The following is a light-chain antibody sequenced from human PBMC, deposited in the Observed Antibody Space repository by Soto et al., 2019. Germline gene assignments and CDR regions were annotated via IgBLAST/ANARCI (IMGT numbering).Light chain of an antibody. CDR2: NNN. CDR3: ATWDDSLNARGV. J-gene: IGLJ3*02. CDR1: RSNLGNNA. V-gene: IGLV1-44*01. Sequence: QSVLTQPPSASGTPGQRVTISCSGSRSNLGNNAVSCYQQFPGTAPKLLIYNNNQRPSGVPDRFSGSRSGTSASLAISGLQSEDEADYYCATWDDSLNARGVFGGGTKLTVL.